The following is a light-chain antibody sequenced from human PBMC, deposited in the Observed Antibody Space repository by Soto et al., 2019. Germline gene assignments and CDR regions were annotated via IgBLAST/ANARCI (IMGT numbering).Light chain of an antibody. V-gene: IGKV3-20*01. CDR1: QSVRSTY. CDR3: QQYGGSPWT. CDR2: GAS. J-gene: IGKJ1*01. Sequence: EIVLTQSPGTLSLSPGERATLSCRASQSVRSTYLAWYQQKPGQAPRLLISGASSRATGIPDRFSGSGSGTDFTLIITRLEPQDFAVYYCQQYGGSPWTFGQGTKVEI.